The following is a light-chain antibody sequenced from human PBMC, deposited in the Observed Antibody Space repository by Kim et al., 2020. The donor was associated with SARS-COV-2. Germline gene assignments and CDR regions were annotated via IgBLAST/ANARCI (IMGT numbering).Light chain of an antibody. J-gene: IGLJ3*02. Sequence: LTQPHSVSESPGKTVTISCTRSSGSIASNYVQWYQQRPGSAPTTVIYEDNQRPSGVPDRFSGSIDSSSNSASLTISGLKTEDEADCYCQSYDSSNPWVFGGGTQLTVL. CDR2: EDN. V-gene: IGLV6-57*04. CDR1: SGSIASNY. CDR3: QSYDSSNPWV.